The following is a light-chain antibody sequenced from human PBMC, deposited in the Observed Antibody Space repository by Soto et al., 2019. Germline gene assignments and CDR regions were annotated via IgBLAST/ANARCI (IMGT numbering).Light chain of an antibody. Sequence: DIQMTQSPSSLSASVGDRVTITCRARQNINSYLNWYQQKPGKAPKLLIYAASSLQSGVPSRFSGSGSGTDFTLTVSSLQPEDSATYYCHQSYDIPTFGQGTRLEIK. CDR2: AAS. CDR1: QNINSY. J-gene: IGKJ5*01. V-gene: IGKV1-39*01. CDR3: HQSYDIPT.